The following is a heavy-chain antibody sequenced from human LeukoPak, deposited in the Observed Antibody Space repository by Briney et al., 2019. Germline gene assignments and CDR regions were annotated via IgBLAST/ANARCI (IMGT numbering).Heavy chain of an antibody. CDR1: GGSISSYY. D-gene: IGHD1-26*01. V-gene: IGHV4-59*01. CDR2: IYYSGST. CDR3: ASAYSGSYGPPLF. J-gene: IGHJ4*02. Sequence: SETLSLTCTVPGGSISSYYWSWIRQPPGKGLEWIGYIYYSGSTNYNPSLKSRVTISVDTSKNQFSLKLSSVTAADTAVYYCASAYSGSYGPPLFWGQGTLVTVSS.